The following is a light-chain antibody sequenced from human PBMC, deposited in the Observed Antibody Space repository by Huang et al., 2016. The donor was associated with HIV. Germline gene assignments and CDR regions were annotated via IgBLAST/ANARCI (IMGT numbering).Light chain of an antibody. V-gene: IGKV3-11*01. CDR1: QSVSSF. CDR2: DTS. CDR3: QQRSNWPPLT. J-gene: IGKJ4*01. Sequence: EIVLTQSPATLSLSPGERATLPCRASQSVSSFLAWYQQKPGQAPRLLIYDTSNRATGMPARFSGSGCGTDFNLTISSLEPEDFAVYFCQQRSNWPPLTFGGGTKVQIK.